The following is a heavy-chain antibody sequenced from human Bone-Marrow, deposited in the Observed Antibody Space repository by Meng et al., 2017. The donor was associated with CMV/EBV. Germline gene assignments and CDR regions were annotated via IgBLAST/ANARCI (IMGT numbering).Heavy chain of an antibody. V-gene: IGHV4-39*07. CDR2: ISYRGST. D-gene: IGHD6-19*01. Sequence: SETLSLTCTVSGGSINNSLYYWGWIRQPPGKGLEWIGVISYRGSTYYNPSLKSRVTISIDTSKSQFSLKVNSMTAADTAVYYCVTRYSSGWTYDYWGQGTLVTVSS. CDR1: GGSINNSLYY. CDR3: VTRYSSGWTYDY. J-gene: IGHJ4*02.